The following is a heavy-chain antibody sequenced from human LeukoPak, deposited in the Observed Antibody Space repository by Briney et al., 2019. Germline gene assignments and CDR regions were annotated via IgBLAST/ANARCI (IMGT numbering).Heavy chain of an antibody. Sequence: ASVKVSCKASGYRFSSYGISWVRQAPGQGLEWMGWINPNSGGTNYAQKFQGRVTMTRDTSISTAYMELSRLRSDDTAVYYCARAIVPRGFYYYYYMDVWGKGTTVTVSS. D-gene: IGHD3-10*01. CDR3: ARAIVPRGFYYYYYMDV. CDR2: INPNSGGT. V-gene: IGHV1-2*02. CDR1: GYRFSSYG. J-gene: IGHJ6*03.